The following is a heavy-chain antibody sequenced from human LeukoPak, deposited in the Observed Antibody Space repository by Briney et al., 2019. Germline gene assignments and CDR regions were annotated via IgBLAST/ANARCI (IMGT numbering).Heavy chain of an antibody. J-gene: IGHJ4*02. CDR2: ISGSGSTI. V-gene: IGHV3-48*03. CDR3: ASLIAAAGDLDY. D-gene: IGHD6-13*01. Sequence: QAGGSLRLSCAASGFTFSSYEMNWVRQAPGKGLEWVSYISGSGSTIYYADSVKGRFTISRDNAKNSLYLQMNSLRAEDTAVYYCASLIAAAGDLDYWGQGTLVTVSS. CDR1: GFTFSSYE.